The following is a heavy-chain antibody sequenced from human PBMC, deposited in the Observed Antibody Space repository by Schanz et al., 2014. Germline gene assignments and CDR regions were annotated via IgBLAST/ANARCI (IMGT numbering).Heavy chain of an antibody. CDR2: TSHDGSFT. CDR1: GFTFSDSW. J-gene: IGHJ3*01. V-gene: IGHV3-74*01. CDR3: ARDGGRDGYNLAFDV. D-gene: IGHD5-12*01. Sequence: VQLVESGGGVVQPGRSLRLSCAASGFTFSDSWMHWVRQAPGKGLVWVSRTSHDGSFTTFADSVKGRFTISRANSKNPPFLQMNSLRAEDTAVYFCARDGGRDGYNLAFDVWGQGTLVTVSS.